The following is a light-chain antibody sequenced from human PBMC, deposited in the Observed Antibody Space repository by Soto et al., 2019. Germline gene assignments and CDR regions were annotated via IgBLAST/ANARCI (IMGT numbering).Light chain of an antibody. CDR1: QSVSSY. CDR3: QQRSNWPPG. CDR2: DAF. V-gene: IGKV3-11*01. Sequence: EIVLTQSPDTLSLSQVERATLSCRASQSVSSYLAWYQQKPGQAPRLLTYDAFNRATGIPARFSGSGTGTDFTLTISSLEPEDFAVYYCQQRSNWPPGFGPGTKVDIK. J-gene: IGKJ3*01.